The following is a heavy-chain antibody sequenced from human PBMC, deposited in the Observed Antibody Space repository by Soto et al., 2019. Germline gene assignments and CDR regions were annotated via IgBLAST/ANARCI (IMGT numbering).Heavy chain of an antibody. V-gene: IGHV6-1*01. J-gene: IGHJ4*02. D-gene: IGHD5-12*01. CDR3: ARGNSGPQVSVFGY. CDR1: GDSVSSNSAA. CDR2: TYYRSKWYN. Sequence: QVQLQQSGPGLVKPSQTLSLTCAISGDSVSSNSAAWNWIRQSPSRGLEWLGRTYYRSKWYNDYAVSMKSRITINPDTSKNQFSLHLNSVTPEATAVYYCARGNSGPQVSVFGYWGQGTLVTVSS.